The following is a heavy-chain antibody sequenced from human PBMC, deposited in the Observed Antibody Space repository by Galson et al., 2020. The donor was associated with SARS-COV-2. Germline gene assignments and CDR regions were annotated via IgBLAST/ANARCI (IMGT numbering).Heavy chain of an antibody. CDR3: ARDFLSGGWCDDFWSGYWPGGVYYYGIDV. CDR1: GFTFSSYW. CDR2: IKQDGSEK. Sequence: GGSLRLSCAASGFTFSSYWMSWVRQAPGKGLEWVANIKQDGSEKYYVDSVKGRFTISRDNAKNSLYLQMNSLRAEDTAVCYCARDFLSGGWCDDFWSGYWPGGVYYYGIDVWGQGTTVTVSS. J-gene: IGHJ6*02. V-gene: IGHV3-7*03. D-gene: IGHD3-3*01.